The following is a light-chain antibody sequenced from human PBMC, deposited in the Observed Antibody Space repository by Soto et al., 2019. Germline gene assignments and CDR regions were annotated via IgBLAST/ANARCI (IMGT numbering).Light chain of an antibody. CDR1: QSVSSSY. CDR3: QQYNNWPLT. V-gene: IGKV3D-15*01. J-gene: IGKJ1*01. Sequence: EIVLTQSPGTLSLSPGERATLSCRASQSVSSSYLAWYQQKPGQAPRLLIYDASTRATGIPARFSGSGSGTEFTLTISSLQSEDFAVYYCQQYNNWPLTFGQGTKVDIK. CDR2: DAS.